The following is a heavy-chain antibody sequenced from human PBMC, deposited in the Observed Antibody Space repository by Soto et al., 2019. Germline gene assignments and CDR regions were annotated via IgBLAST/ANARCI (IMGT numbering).Heavy chain of an antibody. Sequence: GGSLRLSCAASGFTFSTYWMHWVRQAPGKGLVWVARIKSDGSSTTYADSVKGRFAISRDNAKNTLYLQMNSLRGEDTAVYYCARGYYDILTGYYSPWYFDYWGQGTLVTVSS. D-gene: IGHD3-9*01. J-gene: IGHJ4*02. CDR3: ARGYYDILTGYYSPWYFDY. V-gene: IGHV3-74*01. CDR1: GFTFSTYW. CDR2: IKSDGSST.